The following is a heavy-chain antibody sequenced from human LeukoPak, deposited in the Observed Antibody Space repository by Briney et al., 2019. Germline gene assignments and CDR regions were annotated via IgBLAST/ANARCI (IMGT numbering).Heavy chain of an antibody. CDR2: IGSSGTTI. D-gene: IGHD6-19*01. Sequence: PGGSLSLSCGVSGFPFSIYEMNWVRQAPGKGLEWVSNIGSSGTTIYYADSVKGRFSISRDNAKSSLYLQMNSLRVEDTAVYYCELLAVASDMYWWGQGALVTVSS. J-gene: IGHJ4*02. CDR1: GFPFSIYE. V-gene: IGHV3-48*03. CDR3: ELLAVASDMYW.